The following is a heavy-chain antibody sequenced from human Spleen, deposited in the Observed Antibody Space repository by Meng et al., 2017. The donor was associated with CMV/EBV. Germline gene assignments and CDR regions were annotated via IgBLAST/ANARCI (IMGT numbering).Heavy chain of an antibody. CDR2: IKSKSDGETT. Sequence: SGFTFTNAWMTWVRQAPGKGLEWLGCIKSKSDGETTDYAAPLKGRFTLSRDDSKNTLYLEMNSLKTEDTAVYYCATAGGVAIFGIPYWGQGTLVTVSS. D-gene: IGHD3-3*01. V-gene: IGHV3-15*01. CDR3: ATAGGVAIFGIPY. CDR1: GFTFTNAW. J-gene: IGHJ4*02.